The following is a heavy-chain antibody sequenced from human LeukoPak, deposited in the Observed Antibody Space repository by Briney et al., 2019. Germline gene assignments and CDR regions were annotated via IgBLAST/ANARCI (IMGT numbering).Heavy chain of an antibody. CDR3: ARQHYDSSGRDDAFDI. D-gene: IGHD3-22*01. CDR1: GGSISSYY. J-gene: IGHJ3*02. CDR2: IYYSGST. Sequence: PSETLSLTCTVSGGSISSYYRSWIRQPPGKGLEWIGYIYYSGSTNYNPSLKSRVTISVDTSKNQFSLKLSSVTAADTAVYYCARQHYDSSGRDDAFDIWGQGTMVTVSS. V-gene: IGHV4-59*08.